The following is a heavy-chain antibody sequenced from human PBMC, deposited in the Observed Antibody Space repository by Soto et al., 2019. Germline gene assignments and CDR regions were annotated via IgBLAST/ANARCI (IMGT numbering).Heavy chain of an antibody. D-gene: IGHD5-18*01. CDR2: ISYDGSNK. J-gene: IGHJ4*02. CDR3: ARGGIQRPGGY. CDR1: GFTFSSYA. Sequence: ESGGGVVQPGRSLRLSCAASGFTFSSYAMHWVRQAPGKGLEWVAVISYDGSNKYYADSVKGRFTISRDNSKNTLYLQMNSLRAEDTAVYYCARGGIQRPGGYWGQGTLVTVSS. V-gene: IGHV3-30-3*01.